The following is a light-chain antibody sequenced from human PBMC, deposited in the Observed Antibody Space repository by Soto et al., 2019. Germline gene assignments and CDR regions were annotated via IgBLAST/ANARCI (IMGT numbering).Light chain of an antibody. J-gene: IGKJ2*01. V-gene: IGKV3-11*01. CDR1: QSVSSY. CDR3: QQYGGSPYT. Sequence: EIVLTQSPATLSLSPGERATLSCRASQSVSSYLAWYQQKPGQAPRLLIYDASNRATGIPARFSGSGSGTDFTLTISSLEPEDSAVYYCQQYGGSPYTFGQGTKLEIK. CDR2: DAS.